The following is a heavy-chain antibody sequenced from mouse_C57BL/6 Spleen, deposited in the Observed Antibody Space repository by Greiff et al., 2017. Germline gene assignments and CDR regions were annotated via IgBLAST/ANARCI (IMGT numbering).Heavy chain of an antibody. CDR1: GYSFTDYN. J-gene: IGHJ2*01. Sequence: LVESGPELVKPGASVKISCKASGYSFTDYNMNWVKQSNGKSLEWIGVINPNYGTTSYNQKFKGKATLTVDQSSSTAYMQLNSLTSEDSAVYYCARRRNYGSSYDFDYWGQGTTLTVSS. V-gene: IGHV1-39*01. D-gene: IGHD1-1*01. CDR3: ARRRNYGSSYDFDY. CDR2: INPNYGTT.